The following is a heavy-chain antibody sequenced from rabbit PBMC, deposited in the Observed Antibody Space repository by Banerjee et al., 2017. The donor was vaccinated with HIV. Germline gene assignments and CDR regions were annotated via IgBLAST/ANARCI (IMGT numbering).Heavy chain of an antibody. CDR3: ARDRDGTYGYGGLVYATEGMDL. J-gene: IGHJ6*01. CDR2: IVGGGSSGST. CDR1: GFSFSSGYD. D-gene: IGHD6-1*01. Sequence: QEQLVESGGGLVTLGGSLTLTCKASGFSFSSGYDMCWVRQAPGKGLEWITCIVGGGSSGSTYYASWAKGRFTISKTSSTTVTLQMTSLTAADTATYFCARDRDGTYGYGGLVYATEGMDLWGQGTLVTVS. V-gene: IGHV1S45*01.